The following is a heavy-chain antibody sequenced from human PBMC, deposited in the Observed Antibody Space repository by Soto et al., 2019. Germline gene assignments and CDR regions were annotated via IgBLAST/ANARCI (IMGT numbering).Heavy chain of an antibody. CDR2: IYYSGST. CDR1: GGSISSSSYY. D-gene: IGHD3-22*01. Sequence: PSETLSLTCTVSGGSISSSSYYWGWIRQPPGKGLEWIGTIYYSGSTYYSPSLKSRVTISVDTSKNQFSLKLSSVTAADTAVYYCASTAPTYYYDTSGYSRPFQYWGQGTLVTVSS. V-gene: IGHV4-39*01. J-gene: IGHJ1*01. CDR3: ASTAPTYYYDTSGYSRPFQY.